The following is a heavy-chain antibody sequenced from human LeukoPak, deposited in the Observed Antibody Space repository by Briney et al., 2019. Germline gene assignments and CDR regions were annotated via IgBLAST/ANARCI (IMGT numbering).Heavy chain of an antibody. D-gene: IGHD6-13*01. CDR1: GGSISSYY. Sequence: PSETLSLTCTVSGGSISSYYWSWIRQPPGKGLEWIGYIYYSGSTNYNPSLKCRVTISVDTSKNQFSLKLSSVTAADTAVYYCARAAAGPFDYWGQGTLVTVSS. J-gene: IGHJ4*02. V-gene: IGHV4-59*01. CDR2: IYYSGST. CDR3: ARAAAGPFDY.